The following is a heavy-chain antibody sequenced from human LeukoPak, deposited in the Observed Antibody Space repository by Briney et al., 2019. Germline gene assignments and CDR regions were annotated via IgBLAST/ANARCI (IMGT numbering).Heavy chain of an antibody. CDR1: GYTFTGYY. CDR2: INPNSGGT. D-gene: IGHD6-19*01. Sequence: GASVKVSCKASGYTFTGYYMHWVRQAPGQGLEWMGWINPNSGGTNYAQKFQGRVTMTRDTSISTAYMELSRLRSDDTAVYYCARHLTNYSSGWTLDAFDIWGQGTMVTVSS. J-gene: IGHJ3*02. CDR3: ARHLTNYSSGWTLDAFDI. V-gene: IGHV1-2*02.